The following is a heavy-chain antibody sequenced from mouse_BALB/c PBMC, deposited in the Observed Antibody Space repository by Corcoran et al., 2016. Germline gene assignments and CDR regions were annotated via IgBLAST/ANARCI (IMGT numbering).Heavy chain of an antibody. Sequence: EVQLQQSGPELVKPGASVKISCKASGYSFTGYYMHWVKQSHVKSLEWIGRINPYNGATSYNQNFKDKASLTVDKSSSTAYMELHSLTSEDSAVYYCARFGLYAMDYWGQGNSVTVSS. V-gene: IGHV1-26*01. CDR1: GYSFTGYY. J-gene: IGHJ4*01. CDR2: INPYNGAT. CDR3: ARFGLYAMDY.